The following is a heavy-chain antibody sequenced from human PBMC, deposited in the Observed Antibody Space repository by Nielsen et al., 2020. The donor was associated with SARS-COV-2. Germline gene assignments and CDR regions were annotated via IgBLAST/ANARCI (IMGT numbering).Heavy chain of an antibody. Sequence: LRLSCTVSGGSISSGGYYWSWIRQHPGKGLEWIGEINHSGTTNYNPSLKSRVTISIDTSKIHFSLKLQSVTAADSAVYFCASLGFDYWGQGSPVTVSS. CDR2: INHSGTT. J-gene: IGHJ4*02. CDR1: GGSISSGGYY. V-gene: IGHV4-31*03. D-gene: IGHD7-27*01. CDR3: ASLGFDY.